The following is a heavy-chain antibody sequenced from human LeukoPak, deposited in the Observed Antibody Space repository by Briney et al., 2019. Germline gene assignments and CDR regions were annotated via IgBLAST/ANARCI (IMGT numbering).Heavy chain of an antibody. CDR3: AREGIAAPHFDY. CDR1: GGSITSHY. Sequence: SETPSLTCTVSGGSITSHYWSWIRQPPGKGLEWIGYIYYSRNTNSNPSLKSRVTMSVDTSKNQFSLKLSSVTAADTAVYYCAREGIAAPHFDYWGQGTLVTVSS. D-gene: IGHD6-13*01. V-gene: IGHV4-59*11. J-gene: IGHJ4*02. CDR2: IYYSRNT.